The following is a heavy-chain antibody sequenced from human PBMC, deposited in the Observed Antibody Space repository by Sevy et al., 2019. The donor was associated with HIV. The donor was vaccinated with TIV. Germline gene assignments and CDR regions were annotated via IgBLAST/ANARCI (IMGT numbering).Heavy chain of an antibody. V-gene: IGHV4-31*03. D-gene: IGHD3-10*01. J-gene: IGHJ6*03. Sequence: SETLSLTCTVSGGSISSGGYYWSWIRQHPGKGLEWIGYIYYSGSTYYNPSLKSRVTISVDTSKNQFSLKLSSVTAADTAMYYCARVQVGRIYYYGSGSEPYYYYYMDVWGKGTTVTVSS. CDR1: GGSISSGGYY. CDR3: ARVQVGRIYYYGSGSEPYYYYYMDV. CDR2: IYYSGST.